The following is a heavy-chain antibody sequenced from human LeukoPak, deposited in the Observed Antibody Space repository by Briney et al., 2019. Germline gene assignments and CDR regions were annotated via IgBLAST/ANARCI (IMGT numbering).Heavy chain of an antibody. CDR2: MNPNSGNT. CDR3: ARESGATVTKRSSNWFDP. V-gene: IGHV1-8*01. D-gene: IGHD4-17*01. J-gene: IGHJ5*02. CDR1: GYTFTSYD. Sequence: ASVKVSCKASGYTFTSYDINWVRQATGQGLEWMGWMNPNSGNTGYAQKFQGRVTVTRNTSISTAYMELSSLRSEDTAVYYCARESGATVTKRSSNWFDPWGQGTLVTVSS.